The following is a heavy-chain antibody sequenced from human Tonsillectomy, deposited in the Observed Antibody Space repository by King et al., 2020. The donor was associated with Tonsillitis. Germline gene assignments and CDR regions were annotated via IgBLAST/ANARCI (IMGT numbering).Heavy chain of an antibody. D-gene: IGHD3-10*01. V-gene: IGHV3-30*02. CDR3: AKAVGLWFGELPYGMDV. CDR1: GFMFSNYG. Sequence: VQLVESGGGVVQPGGSLRLSCAASGFMFSNYGMHWVRQAPGKGLEWVTYIRYDESKKYYADSVKGRFTISRDNSKNILYLQMNSLRTDDTAVYYCAKAVGLWFGELPYGMDVWGQGTTVTVSS. J-gene: IGHJ6*02. CDR2: IRYDESKK.